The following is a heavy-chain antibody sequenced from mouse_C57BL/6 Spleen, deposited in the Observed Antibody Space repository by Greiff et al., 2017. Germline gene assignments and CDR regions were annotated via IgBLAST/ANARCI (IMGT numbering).Heavy chain of an antibody. CDR1: GYTFTSYW. CDR2: IDPSDGNT. J-gene: IGHJ2*01. Sequence: QVQLQQSGAELVKPGASVKLSCKASGYTFTSYWMQWVKQRPGQGLEWIGEIDPSDGNTNYNQKFKGKATLTVDTSSSTAYMQLSSLTSEDSAVYYCARPDSYGSHIYYFDYWGQGTTLTVSS. V-gene: IGHV1-50*01. CDR3: ARPDSYGSHIYYFDY. D-gene: IGHD1-1*01.